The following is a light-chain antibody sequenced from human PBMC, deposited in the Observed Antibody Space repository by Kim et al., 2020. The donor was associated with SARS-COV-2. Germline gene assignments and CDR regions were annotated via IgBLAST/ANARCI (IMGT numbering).Light chain of an antibody. CDR3: SSYAGSNNYV. J-gene: IGLJ1*01. Sequence: GQTVTVSCTGNSSDVGGYNYVSWYQQHPDKAPKLMIYEVTKRPSGVPDRFSGSKSGSTASLTVSGLQAEDEADYYCSSYAGSNNYVFGTGTKVTVL. CDR1: SSDVGGYNY. CDR2: EVT. V-gene: IGLV2-8*01.